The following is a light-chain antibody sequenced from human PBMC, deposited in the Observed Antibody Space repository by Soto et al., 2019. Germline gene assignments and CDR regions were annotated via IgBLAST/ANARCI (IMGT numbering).Light chain of an antibody. J-gene: IGKJ1*01. V-gene: IGKV3-20*01. CDR3: QQYGTSPRT. CDR2: GVS. CDR1: QSVRSSY. Sequence: EIVLTQSPGTLSLSPGERATLSCRASQSVRSSYLAWYQQKLGQAPRLLIYGVSNRATGIPDSFSGSGYATDFPLTISRLEYEDFAVYYCQQYGTSPRTFGQGTKVEIK.